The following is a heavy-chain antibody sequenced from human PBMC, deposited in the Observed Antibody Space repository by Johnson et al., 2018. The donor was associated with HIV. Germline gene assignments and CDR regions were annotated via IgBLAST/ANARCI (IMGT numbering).Heavy chain of an antibody. J-gene: IGHJ3*02. CDR1: GFSFSDYY. D-gene: IGHD3-10*01. V-gene: IGHV3-11*04. CDR3: AKDLIWFGELPDAFDI. CDR2: ISSSGSTI. Sequence: QVQLVESGGGLVKPGGSLRLSCAASGFSFSDYYMTWIRQAPGKGLEWVSYISSSGSTIYYADSVMGRFTISRDNAKNSLYLQMNTLRAEDTAVYYCAKDLIWFGELPDAFDIWGQGTMVTVAS.